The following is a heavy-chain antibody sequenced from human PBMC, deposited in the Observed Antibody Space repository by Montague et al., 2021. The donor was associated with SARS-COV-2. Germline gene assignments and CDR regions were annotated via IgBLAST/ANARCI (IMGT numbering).Heavy chain of an antibody. D-gene: IGHD6-13*01. CDR2: IRADGTTT. CDR3: VRAFSNSFKWFDP. J-gene: IGHJ5*02. V-gene: IGHV3-74*01. Sequence: FLSLSCAASGFTFSAYWMHWVRQAPGQGLEWVARIRADGTTTNYADSVKGRFTISRDNAQDTVYLHMTTLTAGDTAVYYCVRAFSNSFKWFDPWGQGTLVTVSS. CDR1: GFTFSAYW.